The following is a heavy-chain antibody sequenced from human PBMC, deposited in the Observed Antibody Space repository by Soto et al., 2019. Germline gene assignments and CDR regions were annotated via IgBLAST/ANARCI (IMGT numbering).Heavy chain of an antibody. D-gene: IGHD6-19*01. CDR2: ISNSGRSI. J-gene: IGHJ4*02. CDR1: GFTVRDFY. V-gene: IGHV3-11*01. CDR3: ARRGSSGWYESYFDY. Sequence: QVHLVESGGGLVKPGGSLRLSCAASGFTVRDFYMIWIRQAPGKGLEWVSYISNSGRSINYADSVEGRVTISRDNAKNSLYLQMNSLRAEDTAVYYCARRGSSGWYESYFDYWGQGTLVTVSS.